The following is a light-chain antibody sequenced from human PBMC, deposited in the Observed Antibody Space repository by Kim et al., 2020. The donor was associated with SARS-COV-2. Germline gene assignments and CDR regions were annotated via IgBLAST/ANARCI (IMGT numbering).Light chain of an antibody. Sequence: GNTVTISCTRTSGNIADNYGQWNRQRPGSAPTIVIYEDSERPSGVADRFSGSIDTSSSSASLTISGLKTEDEADYYCQSYDISNVIFGGGTQLTVL. V-gene: IGLV6-57*03. CDR1: SGNIADNY. J-gene: IGLJ2*01. CDR2: EDS. CDR3: QSYDISNVI.